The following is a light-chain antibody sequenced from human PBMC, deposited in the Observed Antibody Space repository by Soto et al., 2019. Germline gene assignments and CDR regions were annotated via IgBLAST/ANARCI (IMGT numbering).Light chain of an antibody. J-gene: IGLJ1*01. CDR2: EVR. CDR3: SSYTSSSTLGGV. CDR1: SSDVGGYNY. Sequence: QSVLTQPASVSGSPGQSITISCTGTSSDVGGYNYVSWYQQHPGNAPTLMIYEVRNRPSGVSNRFSGSKYGNTASLNISGLQAEEEADYSCSSYTSSSTLGGVFGTGTKVTVL. V-gene: IGLV2-14*01.